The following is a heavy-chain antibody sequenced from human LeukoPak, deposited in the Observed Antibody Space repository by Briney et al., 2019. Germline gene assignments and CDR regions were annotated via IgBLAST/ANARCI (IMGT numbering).Heavy chain of an antibody. CDR1: GFTFSDAW. CDR2: IKSKTDGGTT. V-gene: IGHV3-15*01. D-gene: IGHD3-16*01. J-gene: IGHJ4*02. Sequence: PGGSLRLSCAASGFTFSDAWMSWVRQAPGKGLEWVGRIKSKTDGGTTDYAAPVKGRFTISRDDAKNSLYLQMNSLRAEDTAVYYCARGGQIWHYWGQGTLVTVSS. CDR3: ARGGQIWHY.